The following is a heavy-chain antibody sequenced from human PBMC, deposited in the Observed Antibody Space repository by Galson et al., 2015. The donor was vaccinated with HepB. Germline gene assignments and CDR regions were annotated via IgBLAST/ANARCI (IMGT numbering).Heavy chain of an antibody. J-gene: IGHJ5*02. CDR3: ATAPYDSSGAKRGYYGNWFDP. V-gene: IGHV1-69-2*01. CDR1: GYTFTDYY. D-gene: IGHD3-22*01. Sequence: VKVSCKVSGYTFTDYYMHWVQQAPGKGLEWMGLVDPEDGETIYAEKFQGRVTITADTSTDTAYMELSSLRSEDTAVYYCATAPYDSSGAKRGYYGNWFDPWGQGTLVTVSS. CDR2: VDPEDGET.